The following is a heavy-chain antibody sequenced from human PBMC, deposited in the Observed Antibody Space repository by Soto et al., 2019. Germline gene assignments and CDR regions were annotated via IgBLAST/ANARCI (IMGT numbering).Heavy chain of an antibody. J-gene: IGHJ6*02. D-gene: IGHD3-16*01. V-gene: IGHV1-18*01. CDR3: AMVDVYVTPSPQDV. Sequence: QVQLVQSGAEVKNPGASVKVSCKASGYTFTRYGIGWARQAPGQGLEGMGWINTYNGNTNYAQNVQGRVTLTTDTSTSTAYMELRSLRSNDTDIYYCAMVDVYVTPSPQDVWGQGTTVIVSS. CDR1: GYTFTRYG. CDR2: INTYNGNT.